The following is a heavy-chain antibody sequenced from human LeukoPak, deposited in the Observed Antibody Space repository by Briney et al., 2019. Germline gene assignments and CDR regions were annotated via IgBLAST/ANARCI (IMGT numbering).Heavy chain of an antibody. D-gene: IGHD2-21*02. J-gene: IGHJ4*02. CDR1: GGSISSYY. V-gene: IGHV4-59*01. Sequence: SETLSLTCTVSGGSISSYYWSWIRQPPGKGLEWIGYIYYSGSTNYNPSLKSRVTISVDTSKNQFSLKLSSVTAADTAVYYCARDRIYCGGDCYSNDWGQGTLVTVSS. CDR3: ARDRIYCGGDCYSND. CDR2: IYYSGST.